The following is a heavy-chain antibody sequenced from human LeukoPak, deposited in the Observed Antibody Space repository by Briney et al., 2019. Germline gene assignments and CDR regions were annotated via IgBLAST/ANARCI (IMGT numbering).Heavy chain of an antibody. V-gene: IGHV3-9*01. Sequence: GGSLRLSCAASGFTIADYAMHWVRQAPGKGLEWVSGISWNSGSIGYADSVKGRFTISRDNAKNSLYLQMNSLRAEDTALYYCAKDRSSGGSCYDYWGQGTLVTVSS. CDR1: GFTIADYA. CDR2: ISWNSGSI. J-gene: IGHJ4*02. D-gene: IGHD2-15*01. CDR3: AKDRSSGGSCYDY.